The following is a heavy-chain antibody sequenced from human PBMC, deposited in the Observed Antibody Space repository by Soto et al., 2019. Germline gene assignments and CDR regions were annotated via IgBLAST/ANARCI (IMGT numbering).Heavy chain of an antibody. CDR1: GYTFTSYD. D-gene: IGHD6-19*01. V-gene: IGHV1-8*01. CDR2: MNPNSGNT. CDR3: ASSEVVAGTPFDY. Sequence: ASVKVSCKASGYTFTSYDINWVRQATGQGLEWMGWMNPNSGNTGYAQKFQGRVTMTRNTSISTAYMELSSLRSGDTAVYYCASSEVVAGTPFDYWGQGTLVTVSS. J-gene: IGHJ4*02.